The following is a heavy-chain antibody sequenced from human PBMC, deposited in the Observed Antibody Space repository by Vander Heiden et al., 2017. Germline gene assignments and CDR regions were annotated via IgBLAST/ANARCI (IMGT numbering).Heavy chain of an antibody. CDR1: GFTFGDYA. V-gene: IGHV3-49*03. J-gene: IGHJ6*02. CDR3: TNPGMYRNYPSDYYYYYGMDV. CDR2: IRSKAYGGTT. D-gene: IGHD4-4*01. Sequence: CTASGFTFGDYAMSWFRQAPGKGLEWVGFIRSKAYGGTTEYAASVKGRFTIPRDDSKSIAYQQMNSLKTEDTAVYYCTNPGMYRNYPSDYYYYYGMDVWGQGTTVTVSS.